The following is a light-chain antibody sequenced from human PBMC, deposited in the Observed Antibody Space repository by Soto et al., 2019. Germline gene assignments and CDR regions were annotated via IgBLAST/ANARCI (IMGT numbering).Light chain of an antibody. CDR3: QQRSNRPPIT. CDR1: QSVSSDY. CDR2: GAS. V-gene: IGKV3D-20*02. Sequence: EIVLTQSPGTLSLSPGERATLSCRASQSVSSDYLAWYQLKPGQAPRLLIYGASSRATGIPDRFSGSGSGTDFTLTISSLAADDSAVYYCQQRSNRPPITFGQGTRLEIK. J-gene: IGKJ5*01.